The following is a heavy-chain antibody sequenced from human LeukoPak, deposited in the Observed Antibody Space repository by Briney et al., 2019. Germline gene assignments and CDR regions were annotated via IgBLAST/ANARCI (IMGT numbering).Heavy chain of an antibody. Sequence: GGSLRLSCAASGFTVSSNYMSWVRQAPGKGLEWVSVLYPVGTTYYADSVKGRFTISRDNSKNTLYLQMNSLRAEDTAVYYCAELGITMIGGVWGKGTTVTISS. CDR3: AELGITMIGGV. J-gene: IGHJ6*04. CDR1: GFTVSSNY. V-gene: IGHV3-66*01. CDR2: LYPVGTT. D-gene: IGHD3-10*02.